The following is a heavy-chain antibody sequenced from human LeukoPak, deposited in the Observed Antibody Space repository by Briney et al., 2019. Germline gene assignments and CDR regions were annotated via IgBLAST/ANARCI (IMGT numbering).Heavy chain of an antibody. Sequence: SETLSLTCTVSGGSISSYYWSWIRQPPGKGLEWIGYIYYSGTTNYNPSLKSRVTISVDTSKDQFSLKLSSVTAADTAVYYCARGVLRFLEGDAFDIWGQGTMVTVSS. V-gene: IGHV4-59*01. CDR3: ARGVLRFLEGDAFDI. CDR2: IYYSGTT. CDR1: GGSISSYY. J-gene: IGHJ3*02. D-gene: IGHD3-3*01.